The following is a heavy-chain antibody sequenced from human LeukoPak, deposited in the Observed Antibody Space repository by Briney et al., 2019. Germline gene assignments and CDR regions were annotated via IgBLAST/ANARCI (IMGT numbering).Heavy chain of an antibody. CDR1: GYTFTSYY. CDR3: ARDGITMVRGVIMDGAPFDY. V-gene: IGHV1-69*04. J-gene: IGHJ4*02. D-gene: IGHD3-10*01. Sequence: SVKVSCKASGYTFTSYYMQWVRQAPGQGLEWMGRIIPILGIANYAQKFQGRVTITADKSTSTAYMELSSLRSEDTAVYYCARDGITMVRGVIMDGAPFDYWGQGTLVTVSS. CDR2: IIPILGIA.